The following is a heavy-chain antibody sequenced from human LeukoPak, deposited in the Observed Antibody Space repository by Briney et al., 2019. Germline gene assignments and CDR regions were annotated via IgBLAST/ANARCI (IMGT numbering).Heavy chain of an antibody. J-gene: IGHJ2*01. Sequence: GGSLRLSCAASGFTFSSCWMSWVRQAPGNGLEWVANIKQDGSEKYYVDSVKGRLTISRDNAKNSLYLQMNSLRAEDTAVYYCARDRRDYGDYQGWYFDLWGRGTLVTVYS. D-gene: IGHD4-17*01. V-gene: IGHV3-7*03. CDR3: ARDRRDYGDYQGWYFDL. CDR1: GFTFSSCW. CDR2: IKQDGSEK.